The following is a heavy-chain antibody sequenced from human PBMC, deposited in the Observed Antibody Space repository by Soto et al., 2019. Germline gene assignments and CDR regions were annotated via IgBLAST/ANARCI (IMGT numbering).Heavy chain of an antibody. D-gene: IGHD6-19*01. V-gene: IGHV3-74*01. J-gene: IGHJ5*02. Sequence: GGSLRLSCAASGFTFSSYWMHWVRQAPGKGLVWVSRINSDGSSTSYADSVKGRFTISRDNAKNTLYLQMNSLRAEDTAVYYCARTYSSGWYWGWFDPWGQGTLVTVSS. CDR2: INSDGSST. CDR3: ARTYSSGWYWGWFDP. CDR1: GFTFSSYW.